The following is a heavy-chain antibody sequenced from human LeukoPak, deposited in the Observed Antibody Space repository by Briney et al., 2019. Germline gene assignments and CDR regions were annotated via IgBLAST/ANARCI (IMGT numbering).Heavy chain of an antibody. CDR3: ARELDHDYYDFYFDY. D-gene: IGHD4-17*01. CDR2: ISSSSYI. Sequence: GGSLRLSCAASGFTFSSYSMNWVRQAPGKGLEWVSSISSSSYIYYADSVKGRFTISRDNAKNSLYLQMNSLRAEDTAVYYCARELDHDYYDFYFDYWGQGTLVTVSS. J-gene: IGHJ4*02. CDR1: GFTFSSYS. V-gene: IGHV3-21*01.